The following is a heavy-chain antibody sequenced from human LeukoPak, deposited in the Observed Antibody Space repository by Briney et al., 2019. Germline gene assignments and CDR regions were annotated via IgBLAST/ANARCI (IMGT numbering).Heavy chain of an antibody. V-gene: IGHV3-7*01. D-gene: IGHD1-14*01. CDR1: GFTFNSYW. J-gene: IGHJ4*02. CDR2: IKQDGSEK. CDR3: AREGITAGADY. Sequence: PGGSLRLSCAASGFTFNSYWMSWVRRAPGKGLEWVANIKQDGSEKYYVDSVKGRFTISRDNAKNSLYLQMNSLRAEDTAVYYCAREGITAGADYWGQGTLVTVSS.